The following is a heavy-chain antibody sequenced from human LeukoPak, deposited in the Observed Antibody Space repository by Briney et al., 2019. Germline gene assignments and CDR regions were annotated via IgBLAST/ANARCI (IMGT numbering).Heavy chain of an antibody. D-gene: IGHD2-15*01. CDR1: GFTFDDYG. CDR3: TRGSGYATLSDY. Sequence: GGSLRLSCAASGFTFDDYGMSWVRQAPGKGLEWVSGINWNGGRPGYADSVKGRFTTSRDNAKNSLYLQMNSLRAEDTALYYCTRGSGYATLSDYWGQGTLVTVSS. CDR2: INWNGGRP. V-gene: IGHV3-20*04. J-gene: IGHJ4*02.